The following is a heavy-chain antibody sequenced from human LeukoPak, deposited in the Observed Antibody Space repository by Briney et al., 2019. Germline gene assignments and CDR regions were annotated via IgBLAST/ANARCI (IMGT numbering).Heavy chain of an antibody. D-gene: IGHD2-15*01. J-gene: IGHJ4*02. CDR2: IHPRDSET. Sequence: GESLKISCKASGYIFTNYWVAWVRQMSGKGLAWVGIIHPRDSETKYSPFFEGQVTISADKSINTAYIQWGSLKVADSAMYYCVRVMVGATSDFDHWGPGTLVTVSS. CDR1: GYIFTNYW. CDR3: VRVMVGATSDFDH. V-gene: IGHV5-51*01.